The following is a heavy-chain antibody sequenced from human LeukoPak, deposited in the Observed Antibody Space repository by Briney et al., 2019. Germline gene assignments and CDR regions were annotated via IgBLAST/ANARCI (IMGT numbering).Heavy chain of an antibody. J-gene: IGHJ6*02. CDR2: ISAYNGNT. CDR1: GYTFTSYG. Sequence: ASVKVSCKASGYTFTSYGISWVRQAPGQGLEWMGWISAYNGNTNYAQKLQGRVTTTTDTSTSTAYMELRSLRSDDTAVYYCARERRYYDFWSGYFDTFKNHPSYYGMDVWGQGTTVTVSS. V-gene: IGHV1-18*01. D-gene: IGHD3-3*01. CDR3: ARERRYYDFWSGYFDTFKNHPSYYGMDV.